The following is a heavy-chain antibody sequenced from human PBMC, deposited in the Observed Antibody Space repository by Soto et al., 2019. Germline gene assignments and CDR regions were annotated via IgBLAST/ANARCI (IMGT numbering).Heavy chain of an antibody. V-gene: IGHV1-2*04. CDR1: GYSFTDYH. CDR2: INPKSGGT. J-gene: IGHJ6*02. CDR3: ARGHSTDCSNGVCSFFYNHEMDV. Sequence: ASVKVSCKASGYSFTDYHIHWVRRAPGQGLEWLGRINPKSGGTSTAQKFQGWVTMARDRSISTVYMELTRLGSDDTAVYFCARGHSTDCSNGVCSFFYNHEMDVWGQGTTVTVSS. D-gene: IGHD2-8*01.